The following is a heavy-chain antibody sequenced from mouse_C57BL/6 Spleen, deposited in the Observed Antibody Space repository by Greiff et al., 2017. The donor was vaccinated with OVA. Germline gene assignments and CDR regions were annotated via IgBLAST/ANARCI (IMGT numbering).Heavy chain of an antibody. CDR3: ARGYYYGSSYDGYAMDY. D-gene: IGHD1-1*01. J-gene: IGHJ4*01. CDR1: GYAFSSYW. V-gene: IGHV1-80*01. CDR2: IYPGDGDT. Sequence: QVTLKVSGAELVKPGASVKISCKASGYAFSSYWMNWVKQRPGKGLEWIGQIYPGDGDTNYNGKFKGKATLTADKSSSTAYMQLSSLTSEDSAVYFCARGYYYGSSYDGYAMDYWGQGTSVTVSS.